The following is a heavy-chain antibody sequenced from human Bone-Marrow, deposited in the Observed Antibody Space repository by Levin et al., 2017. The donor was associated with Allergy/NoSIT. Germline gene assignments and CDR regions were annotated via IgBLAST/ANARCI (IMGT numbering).Heavy chain of an antibody. D-gene: IGHD3-10*01. J-gene: IGHJ5*02. Sequence: SETLSLTCSVSGGSVTTTNYYWGWIRQPPGQGPEWIGSISYTGTTYFNPSLGSRLTLSVDTSKNLFSLRLNSVAAADTAVYFCARQWVTPLRGVLAWGPKSTLEYNWFDPWGRGTQVIVSS. V-gene: IGHV4-39*01. CDR3: ARQWVTPLRGVLAWGPKSTLEYNWFDP. CDR1: GGSVTTTNYY. CDR2: ISYTGTT.